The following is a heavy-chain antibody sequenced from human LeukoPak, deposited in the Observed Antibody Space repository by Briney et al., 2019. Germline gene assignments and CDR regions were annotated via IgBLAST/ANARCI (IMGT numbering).Heavy chain of an antibody. CDR1: GDTFSSYA. Sequence: SVKVSCKASGDTFSSYAISWVRQAPGQGLEWMGGIIPLLGTTNYAQKFQGRITITADELTTTAYMELSSLRSEDTAVYYCARNLYGRSGYYLHLDSWGQGTLVTVSS. V-gene: IGHV1-69*13. CDR3: ARNLYGRSGYYLHLDS. CDR2: IIPLLGTT. J-gene: IGHJ4*02. D-gene: IGHD3-22*01.